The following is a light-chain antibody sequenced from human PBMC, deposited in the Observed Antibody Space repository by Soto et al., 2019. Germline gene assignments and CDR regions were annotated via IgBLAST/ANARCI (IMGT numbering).Light chain of an antibody. CDR3: QLYGSSPPIT. Sequence: EIVLTQSPGTLSLSPGERATLSCRASQSVSSSYLAWYQQKPGQAPRLLIYGASSRATGIPDRFNGSGSGTDFTLTISRLEPEDFVVYYCQLYGSSPPITFGQGTRLEI. J-gene: IGKJ5*01. CDR2: GAS. CDR1: QSVSSSY. V-gene: IGKV3-20*01.